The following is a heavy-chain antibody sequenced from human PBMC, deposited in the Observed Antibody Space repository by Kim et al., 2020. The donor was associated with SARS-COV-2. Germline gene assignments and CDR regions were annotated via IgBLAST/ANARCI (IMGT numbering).Heavy chain of an antibody. Sequence: SETLSLTCTVSGGSISSSSYYWGWIRQPPGKGLEWIGSIYYSGSTYYNPSLKSRVTISVDTSKNQFSLKLSSVTAADTAVYYCARPYGPDDAFDIWGQGTMVTVSS. J-gene: IGHJ3*02. CDR3: ARPYGPDDAFDI. D-gene: IGHD4-17*01. V-gene: IGHV4-39*01. CDR1: GGSISSSSYY. CDR2: IYYSGST.